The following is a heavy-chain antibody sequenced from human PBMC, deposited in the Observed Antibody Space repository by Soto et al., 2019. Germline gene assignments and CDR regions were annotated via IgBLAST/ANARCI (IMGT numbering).Heavy chain of an antibody. CDR3: VKGRGSYEVKFGMDV. CDR1: GFTFDDFA. D-gene: IGHD6-25*01. CDR2: VDWNSGST. J-gene: IGHJ6*02. Sequence: PGGSLRLSCAASGFTFDDFAMHWVRQAPGKGLEWVSGVDWNSGSTAYVDSVKGRFTISRDNARNSLYLQMNSLRAEDTALYYCVKGRGSYEVKFGMDVWGQGTTVTVSS. V-gene: IGHV3-9*01.